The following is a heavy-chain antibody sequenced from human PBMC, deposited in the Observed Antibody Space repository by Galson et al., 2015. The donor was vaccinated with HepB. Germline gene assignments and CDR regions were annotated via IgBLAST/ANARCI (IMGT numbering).Heavy chain of an antibody. Sequence: SLRLSCAASGFTFSDYYMSWIRQAPGKGLEWVSYISSTSSYTKYADSVKGRSTISRDNARNSLYLQMNSLRAEDTAIYYCARDRDPRSYGDYEYFDLWGRGTLVTVSS. V-gene: IGHV3-11*05. CDR1: GFTFSDYY. CDR2: ISSTSSYT. D-gene: IGHD4-17*01. CDR3: ARDRDPRSYGDYEYFDL. J-gene: IGHJ2*01.